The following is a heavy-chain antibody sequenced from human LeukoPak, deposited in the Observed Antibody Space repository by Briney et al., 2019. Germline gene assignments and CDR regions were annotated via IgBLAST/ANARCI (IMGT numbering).Heavy chain of an antibody. V-gene: IGHV4-59*08. J-gene: IGHJ4*02. CDR1: GGSINDYY. Sequence: PSETLSLTCTVSGGSINDYYWSWIRQPPGKGLEWIGYINYSGNTNSNPSLKSRVTISVDTSKNQFSLKLSSVTAADTAVYYCARHPELYFFDYWGQGTLVTVSS. CDR2: INYSGNT. D-gene: IGHD3-10*01. CDR3: ARHPELYFFDY.